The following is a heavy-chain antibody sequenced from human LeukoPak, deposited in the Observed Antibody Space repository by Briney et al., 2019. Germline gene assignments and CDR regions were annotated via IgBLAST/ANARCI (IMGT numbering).Heavy chain of an antibody. D-gene: IGHD6-19*01. CDR3: AKSQWQLLGAFDN. CDR1: GFTFSSYV. Sequence: GGTLRLSCAASGFTFSSYVMSWVRQAPGKGLEWVSVITGRESTYYADSVKGRFTISRDNLKETLYLRMNSLRAEDAAIYYCAKSQWQLLGAFDNWGQGVLVTISS. J-gene: IGHJ5*02. CDR2: ITGREST. V-gene: IGHV3-23*01.